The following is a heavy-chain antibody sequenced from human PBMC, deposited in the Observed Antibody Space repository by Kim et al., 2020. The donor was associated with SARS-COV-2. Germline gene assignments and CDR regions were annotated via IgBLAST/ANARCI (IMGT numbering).Heavy chain of an antibody. D-gene: IGHD3-9*01. CDR1: GFTFNTFA. Sequence: GGSLRLSCVASGFTFNTFAVNWVRQAPGNGLEWVSDISGSGADTSYADSVKGRFTISRDNSKNTLYLQMNSLRPEDTATYYCAKGVDWLSPKHLPFYGMDVWGQGTTVTVSS. CDR2: ISGSGADT. CDR3: AKGVDWLSPKHLPFYGMDV. J-gene: IGHJ6*02. V-gene: IGHV3-23*01.